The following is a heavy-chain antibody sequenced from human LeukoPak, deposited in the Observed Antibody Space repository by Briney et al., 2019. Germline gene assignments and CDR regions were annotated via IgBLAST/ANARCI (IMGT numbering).Heavy chain of an antibody. V-gene: IGHV3-23*01. CDR1: GFTFTSDA. J-gene: IGHJ5*02. Sequence: GGSLRLSCVASGFTFTSDAMNWVRQAPGKGLEWVSSTVSRGTTQYADSVKGRFTVSRDTSKNTLYLQMNSLRADDTAVYYCAKCSTSAYTTGWCNWIDPWGQGTLVTVS. CDR2: TVSRGTT. CDR3: AKCSTSAYTTGWCNWIDP. D-gene: IGHD6-19*01.